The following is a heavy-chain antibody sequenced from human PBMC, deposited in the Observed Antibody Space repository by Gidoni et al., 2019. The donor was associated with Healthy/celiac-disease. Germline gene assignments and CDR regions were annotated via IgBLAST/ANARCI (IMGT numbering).Heavy chain of an antibody. D-gene: IGHD6-13*01. CDR1: GGSISSSNW. V-gene: IGHV4-4*02. CDR2: ISHCGST. Sequence: QVQLQESGPGLVKPSRTLSLTCAVSGGSISSSNWWRWVRQPPGKGLEWIEEISHCGSTNYNPSLKSRVTISVDKSKNQFSLKLSSVTAADTAVYYCAREPWEQLVQDYYMDVWDKGTTVTVSS. CDR3: AREPWEQLVQDYYMDV. J-gene: IGHJ6*03.